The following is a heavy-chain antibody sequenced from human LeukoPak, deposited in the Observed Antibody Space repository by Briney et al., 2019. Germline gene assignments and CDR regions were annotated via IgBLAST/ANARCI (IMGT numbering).Heavy chain of an antibody. CDR2: IHYSGST. D-gene: IGHD6-6*01. J-gene: IGHJ6*03. Sequence: SETLSLTCSVSGGSTRTSTSYWGWVRQPPGKGLEWIGSIHYSGSTCKNPSLKSRVTISMDTSGSQFSLKVTSLTAADSAVYFCARESSSSRYFMDVWGRGTTVTVSS. CDR1: GGSTRTSTSY. V-gene: IGHV4-39*07. CDR3: ARESSSSRYFMDV.